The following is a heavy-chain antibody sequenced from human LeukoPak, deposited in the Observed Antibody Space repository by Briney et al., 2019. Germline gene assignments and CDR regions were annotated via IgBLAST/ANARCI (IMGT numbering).Heavy chain of an antibody. CDR3: ARDGDDYGDDYGFDY. CDR1: GGSISSYY. Sequence: SETLSLTCTVSGGSISSYYWSWIRQPPGKGLEWIGYIYYSGSTNYNPSLKSRVTISVDTSKNQFSLKLSSVTAADTAVYYCARDGDDYGDDYGFDYWGQGTLVTVSS. V-gene: IGHV4-59*12. CDR2: IYYSGST. J-gene: IGHJ4*02. D-gene: IGHD4-17*01.